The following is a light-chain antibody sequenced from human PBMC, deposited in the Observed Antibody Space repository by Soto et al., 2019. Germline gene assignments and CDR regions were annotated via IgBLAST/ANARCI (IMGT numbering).Light chain of an antibody. CDR1: QSFSDY. V-gene: IGKV3-11*01. Sequence: EIVLTQSPATLSFSPGERSTLSFKSSQSFSDYLAWYQQKPGQAPRLLIYGISKRATDIPDRFSGSGSGTEFTLTISSLQPEAFATYYCQQHGQWPITFGQGTRLEIK. CDR2: GIS. J-gene: IGKJ5*01. CDR3: QQHGQWPIT.